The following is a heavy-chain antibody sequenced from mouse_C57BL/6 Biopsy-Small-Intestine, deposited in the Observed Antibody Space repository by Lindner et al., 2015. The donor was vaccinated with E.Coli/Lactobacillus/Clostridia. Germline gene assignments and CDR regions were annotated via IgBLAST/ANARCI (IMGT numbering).Heavy chain of an antibody. V-gene: IGHV1-82*01. D-gene: IGHD2-4*01. CDR1: GCAFSSSW. CDR2: IYPGDGDT. Sequence: VQLQESGPEVVKPGASVKISCKAFGCAFSSSWMNWVKQRPGKGLEWIGRIYPGDGDTNYNGKFKGKATLTADKSSSTAYMQLSSLTSEDSAVYFCARRGYDYDVAMDYWGQGTSVTVSS. J-gene: IGHJ4*01. CDR3: ARRGYDYDVAMDY.